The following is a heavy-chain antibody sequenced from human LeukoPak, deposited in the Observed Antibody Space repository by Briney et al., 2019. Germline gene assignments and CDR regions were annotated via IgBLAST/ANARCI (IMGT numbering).Heavy chain of an antibody. CDR2: INHSGST. CDR1: GGSFSGYY. Sequence: PSETLSLTCAVYGGSFSGYYWSWIRQPPGKGLEWIGEINHSGSTNYNPSLKSRVTISVDTSKNQFSLKLSSVTAADTAVYYCARRRISAYYYGSGSSRWDYWGQGTLVTVSS. J-gene: IGHJ4*02. CDR3: ARRRISAYYYGSGSSRWDY. V-gene: IGHV4-34*01. D-gene: IGHD3-10*01.